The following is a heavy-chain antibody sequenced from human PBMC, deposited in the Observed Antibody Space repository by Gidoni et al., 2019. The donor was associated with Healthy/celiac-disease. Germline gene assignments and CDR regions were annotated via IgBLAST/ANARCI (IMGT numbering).Heavy chain of an antibody. D-gene: IGHD1-20*01. CDR1: GFSLSTSGMR. V-gene: IGHV2-70*04. Sequence: QVTFKDSVPALVKPTQTLTLTCTFSGFSLSTSGMRVSWIRQPPVKALEWLARNDCDDDNFYSTSLKTRLTITKDTSKKQVVLTMTDMDPVDTATYYCARSPPHNLVLDYWGQGTLVTVSS. J-gene: IGHJ4*02. CDR3: ARSPPHNLVLDY. CDR2: NDCDDDN.